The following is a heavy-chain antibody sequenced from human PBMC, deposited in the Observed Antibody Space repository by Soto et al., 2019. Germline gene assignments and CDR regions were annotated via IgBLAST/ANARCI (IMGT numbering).Heavy chain of an antibody. CDR1: GFMFNNYA. V-gene: IGHV3-23*01. D-gene: IGHD3-22*01. J-gene: IGHJ4*02. CDR3: AKGLYYYDSSGYRLFDY. Sequence: GGSLRLSCAASGFMFNNYAMSWVRQAPGKGLEWVSTVSVSGGTTYYADSLKGRFTISRDNSKKTVYLQMNRLRADDTAIYYCAKGLYYYDSSGYRLFDYWGQGTLVTSPQ. CDR2: VSVSGGTT.